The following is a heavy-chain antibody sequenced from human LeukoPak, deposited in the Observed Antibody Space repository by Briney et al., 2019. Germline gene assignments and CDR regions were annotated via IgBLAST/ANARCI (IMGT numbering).Heavy chain of an antibody. CDR2: IYYSRST. CDR3: AGASTGITGTPL. V-gene: IGHV4-59*01. J-gene: IGHJ4*02. Sequence: RSETLSRTSTVSGGSTSSFYWSWIRPPPGPGMEWIGYIYYSRSTNYNTSPKSRVNIPVDKSKNQFSLNLSSLTSAATAVPYIAGASTGITGTPLWGQGTVVTVSS. CDR1: GGSTSSFY. D-gene: IGHD1-7*01.